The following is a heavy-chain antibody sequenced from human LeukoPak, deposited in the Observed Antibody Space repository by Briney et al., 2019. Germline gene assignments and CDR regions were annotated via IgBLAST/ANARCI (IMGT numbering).Heavy chain of an antibody. Sequence: ASVKVSCKASGYTFTGYYMHWVRQAPGQGLEWMGWINPNSGGTNYAQKFQGRVAMTRDTSISTAYMELSRLRSDDTAVYYCARRSRRWITYSSWGQGTLVTVSS. J-gene: IGHJ4*02. CDR3: ARRSRRWITYSS. CDR2: INPNSGGT. D-gene: IGHD6-13*01. CDR1: GYTFTGYY. V-gene: IGHV1-2*02.